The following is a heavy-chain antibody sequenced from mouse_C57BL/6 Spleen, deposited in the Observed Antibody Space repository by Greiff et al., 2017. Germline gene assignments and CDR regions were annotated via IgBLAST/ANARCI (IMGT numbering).Heavy chain of an antibody. J-gene: IGHJ2*01. CDR2: IYPGSGNT. CDR3: ARSPLDGYPDY. D-gene: IGHD2-3*01. CDR1: GYTFTDYY. Sequence: VQLQQSGAELVRPGASVKLSCKASGYTFTDYYINWVKPRPGQGLEWIARIYPGSGNTYYNEKFKGKATMTADKASSTAYMQLSSLTSEDSAVYFCARSPLDGYPDYWGQGTTLTVSS. V-gene: IGHV1-76*01.